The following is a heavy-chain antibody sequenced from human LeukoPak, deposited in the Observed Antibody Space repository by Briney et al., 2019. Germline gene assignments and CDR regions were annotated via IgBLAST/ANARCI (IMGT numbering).Heavy chain of an antibody. CDR2: ISYDGSNK. CDR3: ARESNDSSGYPNGPFDY. D-gene: IGHD3-22*01. Sequence: GGSLRLSCAASGFTFSSYAMHWVRQAPGKGLEWVAVISYDGSNKYYADSVKGRFTISRDNSKNTLYLQMNSLRAEDTAVYYCARESNDSSGYPNGPFDYWGQGTLVTVSS. CDR1: GFTFSSYA. V-gene: IGHV3-30-3*01. J-gene: IGHJ4*02.